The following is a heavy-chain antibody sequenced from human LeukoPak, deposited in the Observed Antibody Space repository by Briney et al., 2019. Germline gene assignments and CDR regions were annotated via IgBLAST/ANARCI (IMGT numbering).Heavy chain of an antibody. V-gene: IGHV1-69*13. CDR2: IIPIFGTA. J-gene: IGHJ5*02. CDR1: GGTFSSYA. CDR3: ARAGHDSSPFSRFDP. Sequence: SVKVSCKASGGTFSSYAISWVRQAPGQGLEWMGGIIPIFGTANYAQKFQGRVTITADESTSAAYMELSSLRSEDTAVYYCARAGHDSSPFSRFDPWGQGTLVTVSS. D-gene: IGHD3-22*01.